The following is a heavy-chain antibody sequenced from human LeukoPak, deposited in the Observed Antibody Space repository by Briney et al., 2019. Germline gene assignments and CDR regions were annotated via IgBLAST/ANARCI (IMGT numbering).Heavy chain of an antibody. D-gene: IGHD3-16*01. CDR3: ATHGLRGFWFDP. CDR2: VYNRGST. Sequence: SETLSLTCTVAGRFMSRYYCSWIRHPPQRGMEWIGYVYNRGSTNYTRALRPRLTISADTSKTQFSLKLSSVTAADTAVYYCATHGLRGFWFDPWGQGALVTVSS. CDR1: GRFMSRYY. J-gene: IGHJ5*02. V-gene: IGHV4-59*08.